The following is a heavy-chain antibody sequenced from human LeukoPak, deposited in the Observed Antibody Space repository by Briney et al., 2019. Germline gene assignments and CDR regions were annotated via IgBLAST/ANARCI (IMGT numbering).Heavy chain of an antibody. CDR3: ASGAQSDFWSGYYSPHYNWFDP. V-gene: IGHV4-34*01. J-gene: IGHJ5*02. D-gene: IGHD3-3*01. CDR2: INHSGST. CDR1: GGSFSGYY. Sequence: SETLSLTCAVYGGSFSGYYWSWIRQPPGKGREWIGEINHSGSTNYNPSLKSRVTISVDTSKNQFSLKLSSVTAADTAVYYCASGAQSDFWSGYYSPHYNWFDPWGQGTLVTVSS.